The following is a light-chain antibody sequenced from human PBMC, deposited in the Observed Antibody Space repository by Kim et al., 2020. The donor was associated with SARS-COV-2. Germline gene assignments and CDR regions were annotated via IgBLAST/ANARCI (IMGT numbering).Light chain of an antibody. V-gene: IGLV1-40*01. CDR1: SSNIGAGYD. CDR2: GNS. CDR3: QSYDSSLSGSGV. Sequence: VTIACTGRSSNIGAGYDVHWYQQHPGTAPKLLIYGNSNRPSAVPDRFSCSNSGTSASLAITVLEAEDEADYYCQSYDSSLSGSGVFGGGTKLTVL. J-gene: IGLJ2*01.